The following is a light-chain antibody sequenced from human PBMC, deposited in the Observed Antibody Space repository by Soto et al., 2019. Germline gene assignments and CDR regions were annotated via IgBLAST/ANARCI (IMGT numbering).Light chain of an antibody. J-gene: IGKJ5*01. CDR1: ESISNH. V-gene: IGKV1-39*01. CDR2: ATS. CDR3: QQNDSNPRT. Sequence: DIQMTQSPSSLSASVGDRVTITCRASESISNHLIWYQQKPGKAPKFLISATSVLQSGVPSRFSGSGSGTDFTLTINSLQPEDFATYYGQQNDSNPRTFGQGTRLEIK.